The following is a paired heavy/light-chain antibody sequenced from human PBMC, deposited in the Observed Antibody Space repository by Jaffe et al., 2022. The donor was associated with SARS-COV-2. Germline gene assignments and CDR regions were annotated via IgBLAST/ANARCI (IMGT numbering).Heavy chain of an antibody. CDR2: ISPSGAYT. CDR1: GFTFTCCH. V-gene: IGHV1-46*01. D-gene: IGHD6-13*01. J-gene: IGHJ4*02. Sequence: QVQLVQSGAEVKKPGASVKVSCKASGFTFTCCHMHWVRQAPGQGLEWMGIISPSGAYTNYAQKFLGRVTMTRDTSTSTVYMELSSLRSEDTAVYYCAKDLGGSWTFDYWGQGTLVTVSS. CDR3: AKDLGGSWTFDY.
Light chain of an antibody. CDR1: SSDVGGYNY. CDR2: EVT. J-gene: IGLJ3*02. V-gene: IGLV2-14*01. CDR3: SSYTSSGTWV. Sequence: QSALTQPASVSGSPGQSITISCTGTSSDVGGYNYVSWYQQYPGKVPKFMIYEVTNRPSGVPDRFSGSKSGNTASLTISGLQAEDEADYYCSSYTSSGTWVFGGGTKLTVL.